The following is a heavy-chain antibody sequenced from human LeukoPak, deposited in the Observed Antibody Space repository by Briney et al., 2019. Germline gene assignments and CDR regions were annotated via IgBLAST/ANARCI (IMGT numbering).Heavy chain of an antibody. CDR3: ARVGSWGLRDHFDY. Sequence: PSETLSLTCTVSRGSIRSYYWSWIRQPAGQGMEWLGRIDSSGTTNYSPSLKSRVTISVDTSKSQFSLKLNSVSAADTAVYFCARVGSWGLRDHFDYWGQGMLVTVSS. CDR2: IDSSGTT. CDR1: RGSIRSYY. V-gene: IGHV4-4*07. D-gene: IGHD3-16*01. J-gene: IGHJ4*02.